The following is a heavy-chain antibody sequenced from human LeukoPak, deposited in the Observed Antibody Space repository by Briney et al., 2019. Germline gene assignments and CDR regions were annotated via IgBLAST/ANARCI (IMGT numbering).Heavy chain of an antibody. CDR2: ISAYNGKT. CDR1: GYTFTIYG. V-gene: IGHV1-18*01. D-gene: IGHD3-3*01. J-gene: IGHJ4*02. CDR3: ARITIPDFWSGYYTFDY. Sequence: ASVKVSCKASGYTFTIYGISCVRQAPGQGLEWMGWISAYNGKTNYAQKLQGRVTMTTNTSTSTAYMELRSLRSDDTAVYYCARITIPDFWSGYYTFDYWGQGTLVTVSS.